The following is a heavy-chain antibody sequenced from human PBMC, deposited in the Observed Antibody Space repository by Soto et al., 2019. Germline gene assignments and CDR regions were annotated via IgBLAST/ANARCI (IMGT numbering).Heavy chain of an antibody. Sequence: GGSLRLSCAASGFTFSSYGMHWVRQAPGKGLEWVAVISYDGSNKYYADSVKGRFTISRDNSKNTLSLQMNSLRAEDTSVYYCAKEGGLSGSYYISSSYYFDYWGQGTLVTVSS. CDR2: ISYDGSNK. CDR1: GFTFSSYG. CDR3: AKEGGLSGSYYISSSYYFDY. V-gene: IGHV3-30*18. J-gene: IGHJ4*02. D-gene: IGHD1-26*01.